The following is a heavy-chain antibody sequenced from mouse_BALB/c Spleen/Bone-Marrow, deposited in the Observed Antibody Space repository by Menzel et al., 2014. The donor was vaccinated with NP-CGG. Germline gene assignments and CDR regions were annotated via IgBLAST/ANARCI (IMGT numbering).Heavy chain of an antibody. CDR1: GFSLTSYG. CDR3: ARDWLRRAMDY. D-gene: IGHD2-2*01. V-gene: IGHV2-9*02. CDR2: IWAGGST. Sequence: QVHVKQSGPGLVAPSQSLSITCTVSGFSLTSYGVHSVRQPPGKGLEWLGVIWAGGSTNYNSALMSRLSISKDNSKSQVFLKMNSLQTDDTAMYYCARDWLRRAMDYWGQGTSVTVSS. J-gene: IGHJ4*01.